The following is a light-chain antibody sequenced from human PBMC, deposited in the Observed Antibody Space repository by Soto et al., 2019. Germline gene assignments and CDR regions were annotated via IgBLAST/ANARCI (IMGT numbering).Light chain of an antibody. V-gene: IGKV3-15*01. CDR1: QSVSSN. CDR3: QQYNNWPST. J-gene: IGKJ1*01. CDR2: GAS. Sequence: EKVMTQSPATLSVSPGERATLFCRASQSVSSNLAWYQQKPGQAPRLLIYGASTRATGIPARFSGSGSGTEFTLTISSLQSEDFAVYYCQQYNNWPSTFGQGTKVEIK.